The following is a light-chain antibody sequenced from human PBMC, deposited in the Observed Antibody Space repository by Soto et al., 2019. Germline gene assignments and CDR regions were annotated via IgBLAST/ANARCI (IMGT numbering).Light chain of an antibody. CDR3: SSYTSSSDVYV. CDR1: SSDVGGYDF. J-gene: IGLJ1*01. CDR2: EVS. V-gene: IGLV2-14*01. Sequence: QSALTQPASVSGSPGQSITISCTGASSDVGGYDFVSWYQQHPGKAPKLMIYEVSNRPSGVSSRFSGSKSGNTASLTISGLQADDEADYYCSSYTSSSDVYVFGTGTKLTVL.